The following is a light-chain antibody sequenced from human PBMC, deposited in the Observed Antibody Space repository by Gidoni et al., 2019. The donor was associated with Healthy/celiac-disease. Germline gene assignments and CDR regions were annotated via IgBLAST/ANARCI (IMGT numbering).Light chain of an antibody. V-gene: IGKV1-39*01. J-gene: IGKJ3*01. CDR1: QSISSY. CDR3: QQSYSTPPT. Sequence: DSQVTQAPSSLSASVGDRVTITCRASQSISSYLNWYQQKPGKAPKLLIYAASSLQRGVPSRFRGSGSGPDFTLTIRSLQPEDFATYYGQQSYSTPPTFGPXTKVEIK. CDR2: AAS.